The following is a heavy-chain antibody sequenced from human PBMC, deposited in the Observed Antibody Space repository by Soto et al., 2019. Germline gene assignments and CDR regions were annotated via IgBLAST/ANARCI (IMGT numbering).Heavy chain of an antibody. V-gene: IGHV3-7*01. Sequence: GGSRRLSCAASGFTFSSYWMSWVRQAPGKGLEWVANIKQDGSEKYYVDSVKGRFTISRDNAKNSLYLQMNSLRAEDTAVYYCAREIVLVPAASAYFDYWGQGILVTVSS. CDR1: GFTFSSYW. CDR3: AREIVLVPAASAYFDY. D-gene: IGHD2-2*01. CDR2: IKQDGSEK. J-gene: IGHJ4*02.